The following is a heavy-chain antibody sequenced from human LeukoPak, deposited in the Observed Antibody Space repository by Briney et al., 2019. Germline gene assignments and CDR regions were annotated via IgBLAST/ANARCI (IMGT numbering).Heavy chain of an antibody. CDR1: GFTFSSYS. CDR2: ISSSSSYI. J-gene: IGHJ4*02. CDR3: ARARRDGYNTPPDY. Sequence: PGGSLRLSCAASGFTFSSYSMNWVRQAPGKGLEWVSSISSSSSYIYYADSVKGRFTISRDNAKNSLYLQMNSLRAGDTAVYYCARARRDGYNTPPDYWGQGTLVTVSS. D-gene: IGHD5-24*01. V-gene: IGHV3-21*01.